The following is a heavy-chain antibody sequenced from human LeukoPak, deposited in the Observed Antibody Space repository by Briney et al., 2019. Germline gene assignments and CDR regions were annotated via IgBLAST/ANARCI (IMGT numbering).Heavy chain of an antibody. CDR1: GYTFITYG. CDR3: ARRPGTTGTTRPYGMDV. CDR2: IIPILGIA. D-gene: IGHD1-1*01. V-gene: IGHV1-69*04. J-gene: IGHJ6*02. Sequence: SVTVSCKASGYTFITYGISWVRQAPGQGLEWMGRIIPILGIANYAQKFQGRVTITADKSTSTAYMELSSLRSEDTAVYYCARRPGTTGTTRPYGMDVWGQGTTVTVSS.